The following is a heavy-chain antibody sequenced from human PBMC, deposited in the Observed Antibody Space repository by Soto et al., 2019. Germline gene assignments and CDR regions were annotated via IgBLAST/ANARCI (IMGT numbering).Heavy chain of an antibody. Sequence: ASVNVSCKASGYTFTSYDINWVRQATGQGLEWMGWMNPNSGNTGYAQKFQGRVTMTRNTSISTAYMELSSLRSEDTAVYYCARRHTDYDILTGYYIDWFDPWGQGTLVTVSS. D-gene: IGHD3-9*01. J-gene: IGHJ5*02. CDR2: MNPNSGNT. V-gene: IGHV1-8*01. CDR3: ARRHTDYDILTGYYIDWFDP. CDR1: GYTFTSYD.